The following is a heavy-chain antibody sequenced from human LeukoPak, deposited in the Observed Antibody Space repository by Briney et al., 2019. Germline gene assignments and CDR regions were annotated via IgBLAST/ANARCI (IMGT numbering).Heavy chain of an antibody. D-gene: IGHD3-22*01. CDR1: GFTFSSYA. Sequence: PGGSLRLSCAASGFTFSSYAMSWVRQAPGKGLEWVAVISYDGSNKYYADSVKGRFTISRDNSKNTLYLQMNSLRAEDTAVYYCAPKRGYDYYYDSSGYSEPTDYWGQGTLVTVSS. CDR2: ISYDGSNK. CDR3: APKRGYDYYYDSSGYSEPTDY. V-gene: IGHV3-30*03. J-gene: IGHJ4*02.